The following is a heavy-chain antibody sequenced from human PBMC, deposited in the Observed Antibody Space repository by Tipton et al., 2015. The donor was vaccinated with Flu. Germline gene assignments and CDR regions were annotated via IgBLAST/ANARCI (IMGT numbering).Heavy chain of an antibody. V-gene: IGHV1-69*01. CDR2: IIPIFGTA. Sequence: QMQLVQSGAEVKKPGSSVKVSCKASGGTFSSYAISWVRQAPGQGLEWMGGIIPIFGTANYAQKFQGRVTITADESTSTAYMELSSLRSEDTVVYYCSREPIGVIVGAPVRPSFDYWGQGTLVTVSS. CDR1: GGTFSSYA. D-gene: IGHD1-26*01. CDR3: SREPIGVIVGAPVRPSFDY. J-gene: IGHJ4*02.